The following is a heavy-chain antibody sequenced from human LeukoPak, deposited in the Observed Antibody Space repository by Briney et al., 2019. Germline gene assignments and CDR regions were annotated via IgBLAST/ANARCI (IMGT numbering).Heavy chain of an antibody. CDR1: GFTFSDYY. CDR2: ISSSSSYT. D-gene: IGHD6-19*01. J-gene: IGHJ4*02. CDR3: ASNSGWYFDY. V-gene: IGHV3-11*03. Sequence: PGRSLRLSCAASGFTFSDYYMSWIRQAPGKGLEWVSYISSSSSYTNYADSVKGRFTISRDNAKNSLYLQMNSLRAEDTAVYYCASNSGWYFDYWGQGTLVTVSS.